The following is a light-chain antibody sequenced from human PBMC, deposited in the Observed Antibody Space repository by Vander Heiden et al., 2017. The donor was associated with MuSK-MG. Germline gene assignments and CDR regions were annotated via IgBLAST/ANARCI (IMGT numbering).Light chain of an antibody. Sequence: DIQRTPSPSSLSASAGDRVAITCRASKSISSYLNWYQQQPGKAPKLLIYAASSLQSVVPSRFSGSASGDDSPLTSSSLPPEDFATYYCQQSYSTPLTFGGGTKVEIK. J-gene: IGKJ4*01. V-gene: IGKV1-39*01. CDR1: KSISSY. CDR2: AAS. CDR3: QQSYSTPLT.